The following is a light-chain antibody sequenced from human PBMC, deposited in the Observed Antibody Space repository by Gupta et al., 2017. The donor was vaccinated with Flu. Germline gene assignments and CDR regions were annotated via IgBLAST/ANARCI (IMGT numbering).Light chain of an antibody. Sequence: SSVLPHPPSVSVAPAPTARITGGGNKIGGKSVYWYQQKPGQAPVLVVYDNGDRSSGIPEGFSGSNSGGTATLTISRVEAGDEADFYCQVWYASADHVVFGGGTRLTVL. CDR1: KIGGKS. J-gene: IGLJ2*01. CDR2: DNG. CDR3: QVWYASADHVV. V-gene: IGLV3-21*02.